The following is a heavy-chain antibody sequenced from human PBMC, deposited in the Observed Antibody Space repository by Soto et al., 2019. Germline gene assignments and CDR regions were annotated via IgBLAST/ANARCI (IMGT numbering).Heavy chain of an antibody. Sequence: SETLSLTCAVSGDSINSGGYYWSWIRQHPGQGLEWIGYIHYSGNTYYNPSLKSRVTISVDTSKNQFSLKLSSVTAADTAVYYCARVSYGVSDYWGQGTLVTVSS. CDR2: IHYSGNT. V-gene: IGHV4-31*11. D-gene: IGHD4-17*01. CDR1: GDSINSGGYY. J-gene: IGHJ4*02. CDR3: ARVSYGVSDY.